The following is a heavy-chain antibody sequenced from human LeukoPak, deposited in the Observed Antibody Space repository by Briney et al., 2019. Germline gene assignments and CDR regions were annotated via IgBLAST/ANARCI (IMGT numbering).Heavy chain of an antibody. D-gene: IGHD3-22*01. J-gene: IGHJ4*02. CDR3: AKDMSYDSSGSYFDY. CDR1: GFTFDDYA. Sequence: GRSLRLSCAASGFTFDDYAMHWIRQAPGKGLEWVSGISWNSGSIVYADSVKGRFTISRDNAKNSLYLQMNTLRAEDTALYYCAKDMSYDSSGSYFDYWGQATLVTVSS. CDR2: ISWNSGSI. V-gene: IGHV3-9*01.